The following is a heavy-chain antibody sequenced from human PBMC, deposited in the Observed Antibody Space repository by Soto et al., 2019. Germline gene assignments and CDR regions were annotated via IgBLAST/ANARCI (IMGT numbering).Heavy chain of an antibody. CDR2: MRANSGDT. CDR3: AGYIYGQGFQA. D-gene: IGHD3-3*02. Sequence: QVQLVQPGAEVRKPGASVKVSCKASGDIFTNFDFNWVRQATGQGLEWIGWMRANSGDTGHDQKFQGRVRMTRDTSMRTAYMELSSLRAEDTAGYYCAGYIYGQGFQAWGQGTLVFVSS. V-gene: IGHV1-8*01. J-gene: IGHJ5*02. CDR1: GDIFTNFD.